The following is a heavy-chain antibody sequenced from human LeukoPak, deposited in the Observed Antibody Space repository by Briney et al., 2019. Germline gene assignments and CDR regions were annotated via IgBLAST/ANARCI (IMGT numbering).Heavy chain of an antibody. D-gene: IGHD6-19*01. CDR3: ASQTPRRLPIAVADYFDY. CDR2: ISTSGSYI. V-gene: IGHV3-21*01. Sequence: GGSLRLSCAVSGFTFGTYSMNWVRQAPGKGLEWVSFISTSGSYIYYADSVKGRFTISRDNAKNSLYLQMNSLRAEDTAVYYCASQTPRRLPIAVADYFDYWGQGTLVTVSS. CDR1: GFTFGTYS. J-gene: IGHJ4*02.